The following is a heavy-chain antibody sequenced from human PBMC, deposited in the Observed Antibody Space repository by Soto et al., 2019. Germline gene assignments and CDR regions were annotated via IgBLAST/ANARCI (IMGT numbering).Heavy chain of an antibody. J-gene: IGHJ4*01. CDR1: GYTFRNYA. CDR3: ARGISLIMAAHGY. D-gene: IGHD3-22*01. V-gene: IGHV1-18*04. Sequence: ASVKVSCKTSGYTFRNYAISWVRQTPGQGLEWMGWVSPYNGNANYTQKFQGRVTMTTDTSTATAHMELTSRRSDDTAMYYCARGISLIMAAHGYW. CDR2: VSPYNGNA.